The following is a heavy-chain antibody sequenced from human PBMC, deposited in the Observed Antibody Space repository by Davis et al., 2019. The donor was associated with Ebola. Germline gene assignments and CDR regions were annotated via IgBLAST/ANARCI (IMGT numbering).Heavy chain of an antibody. Sequence: ASVKVSCKASGYTFTDYYMHWVRQAPGQGLEWMGIINPSGGSTSYAQKFQGRVTMTRDTSTSTVYMELSSLRSEDTAVYYCASDSLGQQLVPYYYYYGMDVWGQGTTVTVSS. D-gene: IGHD6-13*01. CDR3: ASDSLGQQLVPYYYYYGMDV. J-gene: IGHJ6*02. CDR1: GYTFTDYY. V-gene: IGHV1-46*01. CDR2: INPSGGST.